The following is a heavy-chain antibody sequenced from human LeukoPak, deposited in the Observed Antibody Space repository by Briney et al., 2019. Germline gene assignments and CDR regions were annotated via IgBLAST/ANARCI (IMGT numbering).Heavy chain of an antibody. CDR1: GGSIISSNW. D-gene: IGHD4-17*01. CDR2: IFQSGET. Sequence: SGTLSLTCSVSGGSIISSNWWGWIRQPPGKGLEWIGEIFQSGETDYNPSLRSRVIISINKSKNQFSLQLSSVTAADTAVYYCARHRMTTVTSLRQAFTWFDPWGQGTLVTVSS. J-gene: IGHJ5*02. V-gene: IGHV4/OR15-8*02. CDR3: ARHRMTTVTSLRQAFTWFDP.